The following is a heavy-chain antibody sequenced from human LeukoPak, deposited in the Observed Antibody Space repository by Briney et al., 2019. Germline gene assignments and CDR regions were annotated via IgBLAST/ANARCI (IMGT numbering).Heavy chain of an antibody. J-gene: IGHJ4*02. V-gene: IGHV3-21*01. Sequence: GGSLRLSCAASGLTFNTYSMNWVRQAPGKGLEWVSSINSRSTYIYYADSVKGRFTISRDNAKNSLYLQMNSLRAEDTAVYYCARDEGSSSWYGGLDYWGQGALVTVSS. CDR2: INSRSTYI. D-gene: IGHD6-13*01. CDR1: GLTFNTYS. CDR3: ARDEGSSSWYGGLDY.